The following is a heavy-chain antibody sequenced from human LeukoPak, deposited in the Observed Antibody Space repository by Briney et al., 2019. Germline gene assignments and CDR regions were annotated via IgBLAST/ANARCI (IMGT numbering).Heavy chain of an antibody. V-gene: IGHV3-48*04. Sequence: SGGSLRLSCAASGFTFSTNSMNWVSQAPGKGLEWLSYISSGSSTIYYADSVKGRFTISRDNAKNSVYLQMNSLRAEDTAVYYCARDRLRSHFDYWGQGTLVTVSS. CDR2: ISSGSSTI. CDR3: ARDRLRSHFDY. CDR1: GFTFSTNS. J-gene: IGHJ4*02. D-gene: IGHD4-17*01.